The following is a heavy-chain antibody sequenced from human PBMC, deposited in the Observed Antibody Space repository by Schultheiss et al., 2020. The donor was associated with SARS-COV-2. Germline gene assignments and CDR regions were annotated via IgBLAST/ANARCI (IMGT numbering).Heavy chain of an antibody. Sequence: GGSLRLSCAASGFTFAGYAMHWVRQAPGKGLEWVSGISWNSGSIGYADSVKGRFTISRDNSKNTLYLQMGSLRAEDMAVYYCARGEGSGGLVYWGQGTLVTVSS. CDR1: GFTFAGYA. V-gene: IGHV3-9*03. CDR2: ISWNSGSI. D-gene: IGHD2-15*01. CDR3: ARGEGSGGLVY. J-gene: IGHJ4*02.